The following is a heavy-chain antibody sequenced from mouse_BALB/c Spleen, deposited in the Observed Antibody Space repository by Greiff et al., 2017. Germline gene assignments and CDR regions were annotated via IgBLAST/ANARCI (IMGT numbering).Heavy chain of an antibody. CDR3: ARDQGYGKDYAMDY. CDR1: GFTFSSYA. J-gene: IGHJ4*01. D-gene: IGHD2-10*02. CDR2: ISSGGSYT. V-gene: IGHV5-9-4*01. Sequence: EVKLVESGGGLVKPGGSLKLSCAASGFTFSSYAMSWVRQSPEKRLEWVAEISSGGSYTYYPDTVTGRFTISRDNAKNTLYLEMSSLRSEDTAMYYCARDQGYGKDYAMDYWGQGTSVTVSS.